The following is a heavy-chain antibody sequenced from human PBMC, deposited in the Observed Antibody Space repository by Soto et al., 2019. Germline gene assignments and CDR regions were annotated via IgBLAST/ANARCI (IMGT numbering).Heavy chain of an antibody. CDR2: IKSKTDGGTT. CDR1: GFIFNNAW. J-gene: IGHJ6*02. CDR3: ATARGIAARPALYYYYYAMDV. V-gene: IGHV3-15*07. Sequence: PGGSLRLSCSASGFIFNNAWMNWVRQAPGKGLEWVGRIKSKTDGGTTDYAAPVKGRFTISRDDSKNTLYLQMNSLKTEDTAVYYCATARGIAARPALYYYYYAMDVWGQGTTVTVSS. D-gene: IGHD6-6*01.